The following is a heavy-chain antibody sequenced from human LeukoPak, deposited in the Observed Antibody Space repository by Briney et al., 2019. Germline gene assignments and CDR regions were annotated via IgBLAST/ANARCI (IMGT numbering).Heavy chain of an antibody. V-gene: IGHV4-59*08. CDR1: GGSISDYY. D-gene: IGHD3-3*01. CDR2: IYYSGST. CDR3: ARHAYDFYCFDY. J-gene: IGHJ4*02. Sequence: SETLSLTCTVSGGSISDYYWSWIRQPPGKGLEWIGYIYYSGSTNYNPSLKRRLSISVDTSKNQFSLKLSSVTAADTAIYYCARHAYDFYCFDYWGQGTLVTVSS.